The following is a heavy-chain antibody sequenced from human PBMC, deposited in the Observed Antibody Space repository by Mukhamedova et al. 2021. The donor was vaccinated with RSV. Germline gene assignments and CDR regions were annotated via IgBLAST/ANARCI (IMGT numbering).Heavy chain of an antibody. CDR1: TLSNSW. D-gene: IGHD3-10*02. V-gene: IGHV3-74*01. CDR2: INSDGTIT. J-gene: IGHJ4*02. CDR3: GRDPVPNF. Sequence: TLSNSWMNWVRQAPGKGLVWVSRINSDGTITNYADSVKGRFTISRDNAKNTLYLQMNSLRAVDTAMYYCGRDPVPNFSGQGTL.